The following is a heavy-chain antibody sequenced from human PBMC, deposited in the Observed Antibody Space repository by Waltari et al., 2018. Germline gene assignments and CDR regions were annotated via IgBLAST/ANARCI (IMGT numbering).Heavy chain of an antibody. D-gene: IGHD3-3*01. CDR2: IYHSGGT. CDR3: ARVGVEWLLPYNWFDP. J-gene: IGHJ5*02. CDR1: GYSISSGYY. Sequence: QVQLQESGPGLVKPSETLSLTCTVSGYSISSGYYWGWIRQPPGKGLEWIGSIYHSGGTYYNPSLKSRVTISVDTAKNQFSLKLSSVTAADTAVYYCARVGVEWLLPYNWFDPWGQGTLVTVSS. V-gene: IGHV4-38-2*02.